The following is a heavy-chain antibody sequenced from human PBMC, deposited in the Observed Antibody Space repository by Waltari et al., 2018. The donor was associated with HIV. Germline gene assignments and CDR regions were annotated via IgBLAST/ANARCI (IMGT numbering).Heavy chain of an antibody. D-gene: IGHD4-17*01. J-gene: IGHJ4*02. CDR1: GVSVKSLGHY. CDR3: ARHGYGDYSHFDS. V-gene: IGHV4-31*03. CDR2: IYDTVNT. Sequence: QVQLQESGPGLVKPSQTLTLTCSVSGVSVKSLGHYWSWIRQVPGKGRQWIGYIYDTVNTYSQPSLRSRAYISADTSRNRLSLRLTRVTSADTAVYYCARHGYGDYSHFDSWGRGILVTVS.